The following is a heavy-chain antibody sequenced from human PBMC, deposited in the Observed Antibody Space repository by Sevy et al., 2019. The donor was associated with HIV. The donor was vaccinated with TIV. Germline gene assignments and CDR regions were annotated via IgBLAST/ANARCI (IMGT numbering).Heavy chain of an antibody. D-gene: IGHD3-22*01. V-gene: IGHV3-7*03. CDR2: IKQDGSEK. CDR1: GFTFSSYW. J-gene: IGHJ4*02. Sequence: GGSLRLSCAASGFTFSSYWMSWVRQAPGKGLEWVANIKQDGSEKYYVDSVKGRFTISRDNAKNSLYLQMNSLRVEDTALYFCAKDITMIVVADVHFDYWGQGTLVTVSS. CDR3: AKDITMIVVADVHFDY.